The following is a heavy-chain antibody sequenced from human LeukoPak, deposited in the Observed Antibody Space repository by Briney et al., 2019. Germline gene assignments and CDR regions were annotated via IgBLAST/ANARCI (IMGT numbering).Heavy chain of an antibody. CDR2: INHSGST. D-gene: IGHD6-19*01. V-gene: IGHV4-34*01. Sequence: SETLSLTCAVYGGSLSAYYWTWIRQPPGKGLEWIGEINHSGSTNYNPSLKSRVTISVDTSKNQFSLKLSSVTAADTAVYYCAVIAVAGYRLFDYWGQGTLVTVSS. CDR1: GGSLSAYY. CDR3: AVIAVAGYRLFDY. J-gene: IGHJ4*02.